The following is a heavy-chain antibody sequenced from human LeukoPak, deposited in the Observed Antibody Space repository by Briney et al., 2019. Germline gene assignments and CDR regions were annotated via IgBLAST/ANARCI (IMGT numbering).Heavy chain of an antibody. CDR2: ISSSSSTI. CDR1: GFTFSSYS. D-gene: IGHD5-18*01. J-gene: IGHJ3*02. V-gene: IGHV3-48*04. CDR3: AREIQGGPLDI. Sequence: PGGSLRLSCAASGFTFSSYSMNWVRQAPGKGLEWVSYISSSSSTIYYADSVKGRFTISRDNAKNSLYLQMNSLRAEDTAVYYCAREIQGGPLDIWGQGTMVTVSS.